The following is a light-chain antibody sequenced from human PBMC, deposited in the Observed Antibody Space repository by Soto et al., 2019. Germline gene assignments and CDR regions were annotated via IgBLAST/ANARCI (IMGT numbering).Light chain of an antibody. CDR2: GAS. Sequence: EIVMTQSPATLSVSQGERATLSCRASESVSSNLAWYQQTPGQAPRLLIYGASTRATGIPARFSGIGSGTEFTLTISSLQSEDFAVYYCQQYNKLPLTFGGGTKVEIK. V-gene: IGKV3-15*01. J-gene: IGKJ4*01. CDR1: ESVSSN. CDR3: QQYNKLPLT.